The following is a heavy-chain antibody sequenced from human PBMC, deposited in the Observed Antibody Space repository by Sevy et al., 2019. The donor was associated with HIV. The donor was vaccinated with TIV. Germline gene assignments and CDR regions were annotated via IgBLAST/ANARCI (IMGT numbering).Heavy chain of an antibody. CDR1: GYSFIGYY. CDR2: VNPNSGGT. Sequence: GASVKVSCKASGYSFIGYYIHWVRQAPGQGLEWMGCVNPNSGGTKYKQNFQGRVTMTSDKSITTAYMDLSRLTSDDTAVYYCARGWGPLAVAANRFDFDFWGQGTLVTVSS. CDR3: ARGWGPLAVAANRFDFDF. V-gene: IGHV1-2*02. J-gene: IGHJ4*02. D-gene: IGHD6-25*01.